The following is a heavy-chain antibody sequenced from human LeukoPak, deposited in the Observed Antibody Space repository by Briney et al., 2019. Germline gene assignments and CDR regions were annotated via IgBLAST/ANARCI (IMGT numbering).Heavy chain of an antibody. CDR2: IYSGGIT. CDR1: GFVSSNY. D-gene: IGHD6-13*01. V-gene: IGHV3-66*01. Sequence: RVGSLRLSCTASGFVSSNYMSWVRQTRGKGMEWVSVIYSGGITYYADSVKGRFTVSRDNSKNPVYLEMNSLRAEGTAVYYCARSSMAAAGTLDYWGQGTLVTVSS. J-gene: IGHJ4*02. CDR3: ARSSMAAAGTLDY.